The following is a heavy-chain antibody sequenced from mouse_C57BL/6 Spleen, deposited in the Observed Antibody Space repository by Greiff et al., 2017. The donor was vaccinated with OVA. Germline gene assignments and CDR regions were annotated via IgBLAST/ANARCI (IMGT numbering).Heavy chain of an antibody. V-gene: IGHV6-3*01. J-gene: IGHJ3*01. CDR3: TGGAAFAY. CDR2: IRLKSDNYAT. Sequence: VQLKESGGGLVQPGGSMKLSCVASGFTFSNYWMNWVRQSPEKGLEWVAQIRLKSDNYATHYAESVKGRFTISRDDSKSSVYLQMNNLRAEDTGIYYCTGGAAFAYWGQGTLVTVSA. CDR1: GFTFSNYW.